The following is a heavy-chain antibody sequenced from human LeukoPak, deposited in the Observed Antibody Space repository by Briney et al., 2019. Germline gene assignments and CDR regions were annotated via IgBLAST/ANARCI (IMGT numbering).Heavy chain of an antibody. D-gene: IGHD2-2*01. CDR1: GFSFSSYG. Sequence: GGSLRLSCAASGFSFSSYGMHWVRQAPGKGLVWVSRINSDGTSTSYADSVKGRFTMSRDNGQNSLYLQINSLRVEDTAVYYCARGVVPAASDVWGQGTMVTVSS. V-gene: IGHV3-74*01. J-gene: IGHJ3*01. CDR2: INSDGTST. CDR3: ARGVVPAASDV.